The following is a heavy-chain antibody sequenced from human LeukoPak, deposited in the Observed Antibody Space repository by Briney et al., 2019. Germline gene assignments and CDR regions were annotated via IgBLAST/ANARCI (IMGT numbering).Heavy chain of an antibody. J-gene: IGHJ4*02. CDR2: ISPHNGNT. CDR3: ARAWIAVAGPGTSDY. V-gene: IGHV1-18*01. D-gene: IGHD6-19*01. CDR1: GYTFISYG. Sequence: ASVKVSCKASGYTFISYGINWVRQAPGQGLERMGWISPHNGNTNYAQKLQGRVTMTTDTSTSTAYMEVRSLRSDDTAVYYCARAWIAVAGPGTSDYWGQGTLVMVSS.